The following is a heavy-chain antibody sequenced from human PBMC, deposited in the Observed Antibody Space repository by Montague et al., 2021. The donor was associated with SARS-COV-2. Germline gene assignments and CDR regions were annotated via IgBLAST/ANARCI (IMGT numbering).Heavy chain of an antibody. CDR1: GFTFSSYW. V-gene: IGHV3-7*01. J-gene: IGHJ6*02. CDR3: AGDSVVVAAMCYYYGMDV. D-gene: IGHD2-15*01. CDR2: IKQDGGEK. Sequence: SLRLSCAASGFTFSSYWMSWVRQAPGKGLEWVANIKQDGGEKYYVDSVKGRFTISRDNAKNSLYLQMNSLRAEDTAVYYCAGDSVVVAAMCYYYGMDVWGQGTTVTVSS.